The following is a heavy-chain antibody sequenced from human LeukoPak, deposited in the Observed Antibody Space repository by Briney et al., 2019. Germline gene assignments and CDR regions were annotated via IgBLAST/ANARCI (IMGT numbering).Heavy chain of an antibody. CDR3: ATLRRYYGSGSYGPGTDSYSAKRYYYMDV. CDR1: GGSFSGYY. D-gene: IGHD3-10*01. CDR2: INHSGST. Sequence: SETLSLTCAVYGGSFSGYYWSWIRQPPGKGLEWNGEINHSGSTNYNPSLKSRVTISVDTSKNQFSLKLSSGTAPDTAVYYSATLRRYYGSGSYGPGTDSYSAKRYYYMDVWGKGTTVTVSS. V-gene: IGHV4-34*01. J-gene: IGHJ6*03.